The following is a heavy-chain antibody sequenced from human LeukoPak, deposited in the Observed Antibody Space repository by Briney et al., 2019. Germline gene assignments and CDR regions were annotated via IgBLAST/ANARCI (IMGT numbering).Heavy chain of an antibody. D-gene: IGHD3-10*01. CDR3: AREGYYGSGSPPSLYFDY. CDR1: GFTFRNYV. Sequence: GGSLRLSCAASGFTFRNYVIHWVRQAPGKGLEWVAVTSSDLNAKLYADSVKGRFTISRDNSRSTLYLQMNSLRPEDTAIYYCAREGYYGSGSPPSLYFDYWGQGTMVTVSS. CDR2: TSSDLNAK. V-gene: IGHV3-30-3*01. J-gene: IGHJ4*02.